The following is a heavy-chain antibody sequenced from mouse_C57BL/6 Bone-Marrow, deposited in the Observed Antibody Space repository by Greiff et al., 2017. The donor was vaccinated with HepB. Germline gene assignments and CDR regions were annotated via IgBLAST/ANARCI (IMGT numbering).Heavy chain of an antibody. CDR3: TRRAYGGLFAY. J-gene: IGHJ3*01. D-gene: IGHD2-10*02. Sequence: QVQLKESGAELVKPGASVKISCKASGYAFSSYWMNWVKQRPGKGLEWIGQIYPGDGDTNYNGKFKGKATLTADKSSSTAYMQLSSLISEDSAVYYCTRRAYGGLFAYWGQGTLVTVSA. CDR2: IYPGDGDT. V-gene: IGHV1-80*01. CDR1: GYAFSSYW.